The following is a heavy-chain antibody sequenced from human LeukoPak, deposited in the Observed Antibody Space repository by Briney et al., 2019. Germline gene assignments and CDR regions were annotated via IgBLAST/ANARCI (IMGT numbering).Heavy chain of an antibody. CDR2: ISSSGNTI. J-gene: IGHJ4*02. D-gene: IGHD1-26*01. CDR1: GLPFRSYE. Sequence: GGSLRLSCASSGLPFRSYEMNWVRQAPGKGLEWVSYISSSGNTIYYADSVKGRFTVSRDNAKNSLYLQMNRLRVEDTAVYYCATGGTYWGQGTLVTVSS. V-gene: IGHV3-48*03. CDR3: ATGGTY.